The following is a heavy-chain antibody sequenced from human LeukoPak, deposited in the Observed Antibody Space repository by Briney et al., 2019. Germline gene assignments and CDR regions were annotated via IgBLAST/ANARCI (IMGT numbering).Heavy chain of an antibody. Sequence: GGSLRLSCAASGFTFSSYGMRWVRQAPGKGMEWVAVIWYDGSNKYYADSVKGRFTISRDNSKNTLYLQMNSLRAEDTAVYYCARDQWLDYYYGMDVWGQGTTVTVSS. CDR3: ARDQWLDYYYGMDV. CDR2: IWYDGSNK. CDR1: GFTFSSYG. J-gene: IGHJ6*02. D-gene: IGHD6-19*01. V-gene: IGHV3-33*01.